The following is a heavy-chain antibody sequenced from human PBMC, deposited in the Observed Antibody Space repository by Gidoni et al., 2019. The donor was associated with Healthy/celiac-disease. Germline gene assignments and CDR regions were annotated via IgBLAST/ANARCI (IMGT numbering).Heavy chain of an antibody. V-gene: IGHV4-59*08. CDR1: GGSISSYY. Sequence: QVQLQESGPGLVKPSETLSLTCTVSGGSISSYYWSWIRQPPGKGLEWIGYIYYSGSTNYNPSLKSRVTISVDTSKNQFSLKLSSVTAADTAVYYCARTYSSGWTPTKDAFDIWGQGTMVTVSS. CDR3: ARTYSSGWTPTKDAFDI. CDR2: IYYSGST. D-gene: IGHD6-19*01. J-gene: IGHJ3*02.